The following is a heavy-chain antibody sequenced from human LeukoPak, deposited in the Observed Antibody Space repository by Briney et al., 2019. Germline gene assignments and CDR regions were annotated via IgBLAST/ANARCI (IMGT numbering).Heavy chain of an antibody. V-gene: IGHV4-61*02. Sequence: PSQTLSLTCTVSGGSISSGSYDWSWIRQPGGKGLEWIGRIYTSGSTKDNHSRKSRITISVDTSKNQFSLKLSSVTAADTAVYYCARGYDYSNYDAPSDYWGQGTLVTVSS. CDR1: GGSISSGSYD. D-gene: IGHD4-11*01. J-gene: IGHJ4*02. CDR2: IYTSGST. CDR3: ARGYDYSNYDAPSDY.